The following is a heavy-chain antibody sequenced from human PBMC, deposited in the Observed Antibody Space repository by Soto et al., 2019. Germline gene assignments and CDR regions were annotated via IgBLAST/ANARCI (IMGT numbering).Heavy chain of an antibody. CDR2: IYPGDSDT. Sequence: GESLKISCKHSGFNFPTFWIAWVRQMPGKGLEWMGTIYPGDSDTRYSPSFQGQVTISADKSISTAYLQWSSLKASDTAMYYCARSRRGAYSSGWYSPSGYYNYGIDVWGQGTKVTVSS. V-gene: IGHV5-51*01. CDR3: ARSRRGAYSSGWYSPSGYYNYGIDV. J-gene: IGHJ6*02. CDR1: GFNFPTFW. D-gene: IGHD6-19*01.